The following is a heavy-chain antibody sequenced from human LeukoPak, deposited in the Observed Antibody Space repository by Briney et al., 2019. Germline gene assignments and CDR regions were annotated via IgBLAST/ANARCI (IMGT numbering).Heavy chain of an antibody. CDR3: ARYSMVATSFDY. CDR2: INHSGST. V-gene: IGHV4-34*01. D-gene: IGHD5-12*01. J-gene: IGHJ4*02. Sequence: WIGEINHSGSTDYNPSLKSRLTISVDTSKNQFSLKLSSVTAADTAVYYCARYSMVATSFDYWGQGTLVTVSS.